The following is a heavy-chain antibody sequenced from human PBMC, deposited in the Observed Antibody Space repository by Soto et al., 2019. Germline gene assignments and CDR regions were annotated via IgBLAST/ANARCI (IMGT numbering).Heavy chain of an antibody. D-gene: IGHD1-20*01. J-gene: IGHJ6*02. V-gene: IGHV4-59*01. CDR2: IYYSGST. CDR3: ARDRRLGMDNWNDLRGMDV. CDR1: GGSISSYY. Sequence: PSETLSLTCTVSGGSISSYYWSWIRQPPGKGLEWIGYIYYSGSTNYNPSLKSRVTISVDTSKNQFSLKLSSVTAADTAVYYCARDRRLGMDNWNDLRGMDVWGQGTTVTVSS.